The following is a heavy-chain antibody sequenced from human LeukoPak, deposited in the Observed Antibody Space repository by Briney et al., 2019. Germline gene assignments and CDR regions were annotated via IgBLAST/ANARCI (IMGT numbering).Heavy chain of an antibody. Sequence: GGSLRLSCAASGFTFTNAWMTWVRQAPGKGLEWVGRIKTKTDGGTTHYAAPAKGRFTISRDDSKNTLYLQMNSLKSEDTAVYYCTTKSMVRGVIIPWGQGTLVTVSS. CDR1: GFTFTNAW. V-gene: IGHV3-15*01. CDR3: TTKSMVRGVIIP. CDR2: IKTKTDGGTT. D-gene: IGHD3-10*01. J-gene: IGHJ5*02.